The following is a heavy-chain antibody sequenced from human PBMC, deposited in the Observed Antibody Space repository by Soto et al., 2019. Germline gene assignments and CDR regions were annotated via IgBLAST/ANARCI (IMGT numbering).Heavy chain of an antibody. CDR1: GYSFTSYW. V-gene: IGHV5-51*01. CDR2: VYPGDSDT. D-gene: IGHD4-17*01. J-gene: IGHJ3*02. Sequence: GESLKISCKDSGYSFTSYWIGWVRQMPGKGLEWMGIVYPGDSDTRYSPSFQGQVTISADKSISTAYLQWSSLKASDTAMYYCARQALHTASNAFDIWGQGTMVTVSS. CDR3: ARQALHTASNAFDI.